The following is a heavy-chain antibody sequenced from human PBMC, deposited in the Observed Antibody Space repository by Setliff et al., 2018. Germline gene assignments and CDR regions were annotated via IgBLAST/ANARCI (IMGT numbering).Heavy chain of an antibody. V-gene: IGHV3-33*01. Sequence: SLRLSCAASGFTFSSYGMHWVRQAPGKGLEWVAVIWYDGSNKYYADSVKGRFTISRDNSKNTLYLQMNSLRAEDTAVYYCARAYRGNYYFDYWGQGTLVTVSS. J-gene: IGHJ4*02. D-gene: IGHD3-10*01. CDR1: GFTFSSYG. CDR2: IWYDGSNK. CDR3: ARAYRGNYYFDY.